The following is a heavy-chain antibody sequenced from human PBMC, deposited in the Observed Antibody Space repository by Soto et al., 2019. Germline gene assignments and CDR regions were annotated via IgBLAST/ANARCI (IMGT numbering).Heavy chain of an antibody. CDR2: ISYDGTKK. CDR3: SRGIKGGLDA. CDR1: GLVSNDFA. V-gene: IGHV3-30*04. D-gene: IGHD2-21*01. J-gene: IGHJ5*02. Sequence: QVQLAESGGGVVQPGGSLSLSCEPSGLVSNDFAIHWVRKAQGKGLAWLASISYDGTKKYYAESVKGRFTISRDNSKNTLSLQLNSLGAEDTAVYYCSRGIKGGLDAWGPGTLVTVSS.